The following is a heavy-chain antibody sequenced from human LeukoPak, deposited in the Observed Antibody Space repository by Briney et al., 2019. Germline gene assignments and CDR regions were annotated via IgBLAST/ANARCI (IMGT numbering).Heavy chain of an antibody. CDR3: ARGRRSGGDR. Sequence: ASVKVSCKASGGTFSSYAISWVRQAPGQGLEWMGGIIPIFGTANYAQKFQGRVTITADESTSTAYMELSRLRSDDTAVYYCARGRRSGGDRWGQGTLVTVSS. J-gene: IGHJ4*02. D-gene: IGHD2-21*01. CDR2: IIPIFGTA. V-gene: IGHV1-69*13. CDR1: GGTFSSYA.